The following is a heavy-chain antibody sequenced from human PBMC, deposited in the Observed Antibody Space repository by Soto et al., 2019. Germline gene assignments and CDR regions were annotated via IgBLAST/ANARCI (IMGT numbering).Heavy chain of an antibody. CDR1: RFTVSTDD. D-gene: IGHD2-8*02. CDR3: ATSRCCPSNTGLFEH. J-gene: IGHJ4*02. Sequence: EVQLVESGGGSVQPGGSLRLSCAASRFTVSTDDMYWVRQAPGKGLEWVSAIYSGGSTYYADSAKGRFTISRDNSKNTLYLQMNGLTVEDTAVYYCATSRCCPSNTGLFEHWGQGTLVTVSS. CDR2: IYSGGST. V-gene: IGHV3-66*01.